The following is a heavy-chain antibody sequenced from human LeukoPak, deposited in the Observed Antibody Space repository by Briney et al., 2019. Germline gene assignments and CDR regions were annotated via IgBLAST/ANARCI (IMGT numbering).Heavy chain of an antibody. V-gene: IGHV1-69*05. CDR2: IIPIFGTA. J-gene: IGHJ6*03. CDR1: GGTFSSYA. D-gene: IGHD2-2*01. CDR3: AGVVVPAAMRYYYYYMDV. Sequence: SVKVSCKASGGTFSSYAISWVRQAPGQGLEWMGGIIPIFGTANYAQKFQGRVTITTDESTSTAYMELSSLRSEDTAVYYCAGVVVPAAMRYYYYYMDVWGKGTTVAVSS.